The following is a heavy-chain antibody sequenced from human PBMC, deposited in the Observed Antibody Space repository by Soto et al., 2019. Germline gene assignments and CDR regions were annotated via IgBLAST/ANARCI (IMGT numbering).Heavy chain of an antibody. CDR3: ARASIDL. D-gene: IGHD4-4*01. Sequence: EVQLVESGGGLVQPGGSLRLSCAASGFTFSTYWMTWVRQAPGKGLEWVANITLGGSEKYYVDSVKGLFSISRDNVKNSLYLQPNRLRAEDTALYFWARASIDLWGRGTLVTVSS. J-gene: IGHJ2*01. CDR2: ITLGGSEK. CDR1: GFTFSTYW. V-gene: IGHV3-7*04.